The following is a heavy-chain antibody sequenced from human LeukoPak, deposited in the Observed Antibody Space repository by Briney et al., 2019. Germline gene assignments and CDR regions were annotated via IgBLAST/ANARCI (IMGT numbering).Heavy chain of an antibody. CDR1: GYTFTSYG. CDR3: ARDRLSGSLTEDWFDP. D-gene: IGHD1-26*01. CDR2: ISAYNGNT. V-gene: IGHV1-18*01. J-gene: IGHJ5*02. Sequence: GASVKVFCKASGYTFTSYGISWVRQAPGQGLEWMGWISAYNGNTNYAQKLQGRVTMTTDTSTSTAYMELRSLRSDDTAVYYCARDRLSGSLTEDWFDPWGQGTLVTVSS.